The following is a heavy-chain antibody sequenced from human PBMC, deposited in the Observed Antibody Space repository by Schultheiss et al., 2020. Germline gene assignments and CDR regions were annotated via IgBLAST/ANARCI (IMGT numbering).Heavy chain of an antibody. V-gene: IGHV4-59*08. CDR2: IYYSGST. J-gene: IGHJ4*02. CDR1: GGSISSYY. D-gene: IGHD4-23*01. Sequence: SETLSLTCTVSGGSISSYYWSWIRQPPGKGLEWIGYIYYSGSTNYNPSLKSRVTISVDTSKNQFSLKLSSVTAADTAVYYCARHTTTVVIVGIDYWGQGTLVTVSS. CDR3: ARHTTTVVIVGIDY.